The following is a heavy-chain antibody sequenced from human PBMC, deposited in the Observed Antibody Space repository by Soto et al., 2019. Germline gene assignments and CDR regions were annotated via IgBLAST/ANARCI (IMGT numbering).Heavy chain of an antibody. CDR2: IYYIGRT. CDR1: GGSISNYY. V-gene: IGHV4-59*01. D-gene: IGHD2-15*01. J-gene: IGHJ6*02. CDR3: ARTCSGSSCNPPDYGIDV. Sequence: QVQLQESGPGLVKPSETLSLTCTVSGGSISNYYWSWIRQAPGKGLEWIVYIYYIGRTSYNPSLKRRVTGSLDTPKNQFSLKLSYVTAADTAIDYCARTCSGSSCNPPDYGIDVWGQGTTVTVSS.